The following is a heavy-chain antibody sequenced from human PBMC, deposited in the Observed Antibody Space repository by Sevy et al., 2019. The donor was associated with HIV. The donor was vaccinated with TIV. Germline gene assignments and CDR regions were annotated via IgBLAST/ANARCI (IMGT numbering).Heavy chain of an antibody. J-gene: IGHJ4*02. CDR3: ALKGTSGSYYDY. CDR2: ISSSGGTT. D-gene: IGHD1-26*01. V-gene: IGHV3-23*01. CDR1: GFTFSIYA. Sequence: GSLRLSCAASGFTFSIYAMSWVRQAPEKGLEWVSLISSSGGTTYYADSVKGRFTISRDNSKNTLYLQMNSLRAEDTAVYYCALKGTSGSYYDYWGQGTLVTVSS.